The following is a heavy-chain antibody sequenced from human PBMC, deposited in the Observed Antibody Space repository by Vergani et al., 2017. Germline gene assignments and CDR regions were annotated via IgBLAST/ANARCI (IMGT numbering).Heavy chain of an antibody. Sequence: EKQLVQSGSESKKPGESLKISCQAFGYTFSNFWIGWVRPRPGRGLEWMGIIYPGDSEVKSNSTFRGQVIFSVDTSVNTAFLQWRSLQASDTATYFCASGGHGSENGGALQLWGQGTNITVSS. D-gene: IGHD3-10*01. J-gene: IGHJ3*01. CDR3: ASGGHGSENGGALQL. CDR2: IYPGDSEV. CDR1: GYTFSNFW. V-gene: IGHV5-51*01.